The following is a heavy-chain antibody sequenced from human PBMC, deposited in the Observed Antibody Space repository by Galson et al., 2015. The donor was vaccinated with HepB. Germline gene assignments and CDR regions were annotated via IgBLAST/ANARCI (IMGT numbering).Heavy chain of an antibody. CDR2: IRSKVYGGTT. CDR1: GFTFGDYA. D-gene: IGHD3-16*01. CDR3: ARRGDFYLESVDF. V-gene: IGHV3-49*03. J-gene: IGHJ4*02. Sequence: SLRLSCAGSGFTFGDYAVSWLRQAPGKGLEWVGFIRSKVYGGTTQYAASVKGRFTISRDDSINIAYLQMNSLKTEDTAVYYCARRGDFYLESVDFWGQGTLVTVSS.